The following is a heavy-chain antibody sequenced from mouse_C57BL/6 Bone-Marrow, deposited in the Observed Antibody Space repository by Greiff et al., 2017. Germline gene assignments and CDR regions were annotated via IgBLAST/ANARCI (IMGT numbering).Heavy chain of an antibody. CDR2: INPDSSTI. V-gene: IGHV4-1*01. J-gene: IGHJ1*03. D-gene: IGHD2-3*01. CDR3: ARRVPDGYYWYFDV. CDR1: GIDFSRYW. Sequence: DVHLVESGGGLVQPGGSLKLSCAASGIDFSRYWMSWVRRAPGKGLEWIGEINPDSSTINYAPSLKDKFIISRDNAKNTLYLQMSKVRSEDTALYYCARRVPDGYYWYFDVWGTGTTVTVSS.